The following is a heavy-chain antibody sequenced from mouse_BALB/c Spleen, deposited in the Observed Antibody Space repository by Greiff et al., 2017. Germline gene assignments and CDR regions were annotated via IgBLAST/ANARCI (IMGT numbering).Heavy chain of an antibody. Sequence: VKVVESGAELVRPGSSVKISCKASGYAFSSYWMNWVKQRPGQGLEWIGQIYPGDGDTNYNGKFKGKATLTADKSSSTAYMQLSSLTSEDSAVYFCAGYSSGYPYAMDYWGQGTSVTVSS. V-gene: IGHV1-80*01. J-gene: IGHJ4*01. CDR3: AGYSSGYPYAMDY. D-gene: IGHD3-1*01. CDR1: GYAFSSYW. CDR2: IYPGDGDT.